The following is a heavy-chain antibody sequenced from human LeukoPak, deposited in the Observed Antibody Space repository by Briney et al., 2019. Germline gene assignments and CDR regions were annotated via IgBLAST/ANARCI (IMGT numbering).Heavy chain of an antibody. D-gene: IGHD1-26*01. CDR2: IYTSGST. J-gene: IGHJ4*02. V-gene: IGHV4-4*07. CDR3: ARDRGGAGRNFDY. CDR1: GGSISRYY. Sequence: SETLTLNCTVSGGSISRYYWSWIRQPAGKGLEWIGRIYTSGSTNYNPSLKSRVTMSVDTSKNQFSLKLSSVTAADTAVYYCARDRGGAGRNFDYWGQGTLVTVSS.